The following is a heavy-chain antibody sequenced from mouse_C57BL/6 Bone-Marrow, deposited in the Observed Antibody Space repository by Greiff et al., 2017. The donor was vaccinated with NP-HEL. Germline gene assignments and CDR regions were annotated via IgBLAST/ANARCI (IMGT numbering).Heavy chain of an antibody. V-gene: IGHV5-6*01. CDR2: ISSGGSYT. CDR1: GFTFSSYG. J-gene: IGHJ1*03. CDR3: SRHGPYWYFDV. D-gene: IGHD1-1*01. Sequence: EVQGVESGGDLVKPGGSLKLSCAASGFTFSSYGMSWVRQTPDKRLEWVATISSGGSYTYYPDSVKGRFTISRDNAKNTRYLQMSSLKSEDTAMYDCSRHGPYWYFDVWGTGTTVTVSS.